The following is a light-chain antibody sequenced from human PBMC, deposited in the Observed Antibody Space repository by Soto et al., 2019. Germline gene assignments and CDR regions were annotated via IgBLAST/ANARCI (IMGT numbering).Light chain of an antibody. CDR2: DAS. J-gene: IGKJ1*01. V-gene: IGKV1-5*02. CDR1: QSISSW. Sequence: EMPMPRSASTLSASLGNRVPLICRASQSISSWLAWYQQKPGKAPKLLIYDASSLESGVPSRFSGSGSGTEFTLTISSLQPDDFATYYCQQYNSYSAFGQGPKVDIK. CDR3: QQYNSYSA.